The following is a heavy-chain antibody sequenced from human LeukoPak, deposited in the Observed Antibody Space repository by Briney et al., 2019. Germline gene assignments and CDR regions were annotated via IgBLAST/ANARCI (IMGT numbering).Heavy chain of an antibody. CDR2: IYHTGST. CDR3: TRVRQGSQSDY. J-gene: IGHJ4*02. CDR1: GYSITSGYH. Sequence: SETLSLTCTVSGYSITSGYHWAWIRQPPGKGLECIGSIYHTGSTYYSSSLERRVTISVDLSKNQFSLQLSSVTAADTAIYYCTRVRQGSQSDYWGQGTLVTVSS. V-gene: IGHV4-38-2*02.